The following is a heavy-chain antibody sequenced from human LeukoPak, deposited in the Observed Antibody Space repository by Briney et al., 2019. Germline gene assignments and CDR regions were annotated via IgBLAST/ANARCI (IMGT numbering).Heavy chain of an antibody. CDR1: GFTVSSNF. CDR3: ARATGTTGAFDI. D-gene: IGHD1-1*01. J-gene: IGHJ3*02. CDR2: IYSGGTT. Sequence: GGSLRLSCAASGFTVSSNFMIWVRQAPGKGLEWVSLIYSGGTTYYADSVKGRFTISRDNSKNTLYLQMNSLRAEDTAVYYCARATGTTGAFDIWGQGTMVTVSS. V-gene: IGHV3-53*01.